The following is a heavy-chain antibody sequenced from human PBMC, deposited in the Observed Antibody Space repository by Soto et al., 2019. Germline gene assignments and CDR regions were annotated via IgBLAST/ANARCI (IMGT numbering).Heavy chain of an antibody. V-gene: IGHV3-30*04. D-gene: IGHD5-18*01. J-gene: IGHJ5*02. CDR2: ISHEGRNR. CDR3: ARVGHGYSLGSGFDP. Sequence: QVQLVESGGGEVQPGTSLRLSCAASGLTLTGYAMHWVRQAPGKGLEWVAAISHEGRNRYYADSVKGRFTISRDDSKNTLYLLMNSLRTEDTAVYYCARVGHGYSLGSGFDPWGQGSLVTVSS. CDR1: GLTLTGYA.